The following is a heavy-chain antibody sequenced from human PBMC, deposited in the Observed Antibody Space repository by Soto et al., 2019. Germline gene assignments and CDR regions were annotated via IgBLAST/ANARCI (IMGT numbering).Heavy chain of an antibody. Sequence: ASVKVSCKASGYTFTSYDINWVRQATGQGLEWMGWMNPNSGNTGYAQKFQGRVTMTRNTSISTAYMELSSLRSEDTAVYYCARGSEYVLLWFGEDDDAFDIWGQGTMVTVSS. CDR3: ARGSEYVLLWFGEDDDAFDI. CDR1: GYTFTSYD. J-gene: IGHJ3*02. V-gene: IGHV1-8*01. D-gene: IGHD3-10*01. CDR2: MNPNSGNT.